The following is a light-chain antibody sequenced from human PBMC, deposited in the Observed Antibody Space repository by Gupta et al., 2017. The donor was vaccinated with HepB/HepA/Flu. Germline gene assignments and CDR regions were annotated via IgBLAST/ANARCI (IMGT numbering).Light chain of an antibody. V-gene: IGLV2-11*01. Sequence: QSALTQPRSVSGFPGPSLTISCTGSSSDVGGYNYVSWYQQHPGKAPKLIIYDVSKRPSGVLDHFSGSKSGNMTSLTISGLQAEDEADYYCCSYAGSCTVVFGGGTKLTVL. J-gene: IGLJ2*01. CDR3: CSYAGSCTVV. CDR1: SSDVGGYNY. CDR2: DVS.